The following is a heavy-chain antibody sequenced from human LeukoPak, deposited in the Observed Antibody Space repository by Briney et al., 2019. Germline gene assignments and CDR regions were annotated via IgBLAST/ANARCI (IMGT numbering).Heavy chain of an antibody. D-gene: IGHD1-1*01. V-gene: IGHV4-59*01. J-gene: IGHJ3*02. CDR3: ARSHLEAFDI. CDR1: GGSISSYY. Sequence: SETLSXTCTVSGGSISSYYWSWLRQPPGKGLEGSGYIYYSGSNNYNTSLTSRGTISVETTKKKFSLKLSSVTAADTAVYYCARSHLEAFDIWGQGTMVTVSS. CDR2: IYYSGSN.